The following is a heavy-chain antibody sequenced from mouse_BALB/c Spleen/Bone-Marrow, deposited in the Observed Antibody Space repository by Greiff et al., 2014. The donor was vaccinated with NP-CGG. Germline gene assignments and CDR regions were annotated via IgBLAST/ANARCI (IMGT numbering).Heavy chain of an antibody. V-gene: IGHV2-9*02. CDR3: ARITTATGAIDY. CDR1: GFSFTNYG. CDR2: IWADGST. J-gene: IGHJ4*01. D-gene: IGHD1-2*01. Sequence: VQVEQSGPGLVAPGQCLSITCTVSGFSFTNYGVHWVRQPPGKGLEWLGVIWADGSTNYKSALMSRLSISKDNSKSQVYFKMNSLQTDDTAMYYCARITTATGAIDYWGQGTPVTVSA.